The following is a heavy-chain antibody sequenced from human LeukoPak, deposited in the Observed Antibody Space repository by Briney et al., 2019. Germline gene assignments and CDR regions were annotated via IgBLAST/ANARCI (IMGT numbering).Heavy chain of an antibody. CDR1: GFSISSSW. D-gene: IGHD2-2*01. CDR2: IKHDESEK. CDR3: ARGPPNTDTYCDTTSCQNWVDP. Sequence: GGSLRLSCVASGFSISSSWMSWVRQAPGKGPEWVANIKHDESEKYYAESVKGRFAVARDNAMNSLYLQMNSLRVEDTAVYYCARGPPNTDTYCDTTSCQNWVDPWGQGTLVTVSS. J-gene: IGHJ5*02. V-gene: IGHV3-7*03.